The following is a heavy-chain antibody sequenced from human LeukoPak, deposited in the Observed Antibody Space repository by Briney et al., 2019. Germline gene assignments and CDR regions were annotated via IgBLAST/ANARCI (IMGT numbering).Heavy chain of an antibody. D-gene: IGHD3/OR15-3a*01. J-gene: IGHJ5*02. Sequence: AGGSLRLSCAASGFTFSSYSMNWVRQAPGKGLEWVSYISSSSSAIYYADSVKGRFSISRDNAKNSLYLQMNSLRAEDTAVYYCARDRGLVPYPNWFDPWGQGTLVTVSS. CDR2: ISSSSSAI. CDR3: ARDRGLVPYPNWFDP. V-gene: IGHV3-48*01. CDR1: GFTFSSYS.